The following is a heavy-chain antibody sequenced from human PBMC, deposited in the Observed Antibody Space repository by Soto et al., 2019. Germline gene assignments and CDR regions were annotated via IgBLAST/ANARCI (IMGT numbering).Heavy chain of an antibody. CDR1: GGSISGSYYY. V-gene: IGHV4-39*01. D-gene: IGHD3-16*02. CDR3: ASQNFLSRNWYFDL. Sequence: QLQLQESGPGLVKASETMSLTCTVSGGSISGSYYYWGWIRQPPGKGLEWIGSIFYTGTTYDSPSLKSRFTMSVDTSKNQFSLRLNSVTAADTAVYYCASQNFLSRNWYFDLWGRGTLVTVSS. CDR2: IFYTGTT. J-gene: IGHJ2*01.